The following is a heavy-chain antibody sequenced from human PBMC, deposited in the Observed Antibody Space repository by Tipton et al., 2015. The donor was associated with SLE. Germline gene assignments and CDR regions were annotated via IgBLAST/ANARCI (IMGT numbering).Heavy chain of an antibody. V-gene: IGHV5-10-1*01. CDR1: GYSFTSYW. J-gene: IGHJ6*03. CDR3: ARHYPRYCTNGVCYNGYYYMDV. D-gene: IGHD2-8*01. CDR2: IDPSDSYT. Sequence: SLRLSCKGSGYSFTSYWISWVRQMPGKGLEWMGRIDPSDSYTNYSPSFQGHVTISADKSISTAYLQWSSLKASDTAMYYCARHYPRYCTNGVCYNGYYYMDVWGKGTTVTVSS.